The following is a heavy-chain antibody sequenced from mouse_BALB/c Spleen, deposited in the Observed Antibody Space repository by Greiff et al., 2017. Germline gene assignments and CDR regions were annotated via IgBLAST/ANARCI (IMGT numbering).Heavy chain of an antibody. CDR3: ARGGSSYLYWYFDV. Sequence: EVMLVESGPSLVKPSQTLSLTCSVTGDSITSGYWNWIRKFPGNKLEYMGYISYSGSTYYNPSLKSRISITRDTSKNQYYLQLNSVTTEDTATYYCARGGSSYLYWYFDVWGAGTTVTVSS. V-gene: IGHV3-8*02. CDR1: GDSITSGY. J-gene: IGHJ1*01. D-gene: IGHD1-1*01. CDR2: ISYSGST.